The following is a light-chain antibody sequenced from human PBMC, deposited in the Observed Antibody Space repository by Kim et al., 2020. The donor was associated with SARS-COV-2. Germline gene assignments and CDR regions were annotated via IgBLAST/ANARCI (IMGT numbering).Light chain of an antibody. V-gene: IGLV2-14*03. J-gene: IGLJ2*01. CDR1: SSDIGGYNY. CDR3: SSYTCSGTLVI. Sequence: QSALTQPASVSGSPGQSITISCTGTSSDIGGYNYVSWYQQYPDKAPKLLIYDVTDRPSRVSNRFSGSKSGNTASLTISGLQAEDEGYYYCSSYTCSGTLVIFGGGTQLTVL. CDR2: DVT.